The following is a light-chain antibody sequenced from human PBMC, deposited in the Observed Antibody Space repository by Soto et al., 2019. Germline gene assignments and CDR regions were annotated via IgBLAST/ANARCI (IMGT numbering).Light chain of an antibody. Sequence: DIVMTQSPLSLPVTPGEPASISCMSSQSLLFSNGYNYLDWYLQKPGQSPQLLIALGSNRAPGVPDRFSGSGSGTDVTLKISSVEAEDVGVYYCMQGVQTPFTFGPGTKVDIK. V-gene: IGKV2-28*01. CDR3: MQGVQTPFT. J-gene: IGKJ3*01. CDR2: LGS. CDR1: QSLLFSNGYNY.